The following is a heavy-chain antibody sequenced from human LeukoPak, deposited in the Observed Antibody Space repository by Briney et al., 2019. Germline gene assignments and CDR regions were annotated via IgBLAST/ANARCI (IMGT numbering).Heavy chain of an antibody. CDR3: AKGVVAATTAAYYGMDV. V-gene: IGHV3-30*18. CDR2: ISYDESDK. J-gene: IGHJ6*02. D-gene: IGHD2-15*01. Sequence: GGSLRLSCAVSGFTFSSYAMSWVRQAPGKGLEWVAVISYDESDKYYADSVKGRFTISRDNSKNTLYLQMNSLRPEDTAVYYCAKGVVAATTAAYYGMDVWGQGTTVTVSS. CDR1: GFTFSSYA.